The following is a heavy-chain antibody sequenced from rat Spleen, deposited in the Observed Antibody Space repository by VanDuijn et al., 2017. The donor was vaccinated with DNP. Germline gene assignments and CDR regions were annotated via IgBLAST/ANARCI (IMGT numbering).Heavy chain of an antibody. V-gene: IGHV5-22*01. CDR3: ARHAYYGYKYFDY. J-gene: IGHJ2*01. Sequence: EVQLVESGGGLVQPGRSLKLSCAASGFTFSDYSMAWVRQAPTKVREWFATFIFVVGSSYFGDSVTGRFTISRDNAKSTLYLQMNSLRSEDMATYYCARHAYYGYKYFDYWGQGVMITVSS. CDR1: GFTFSDYS. CDR2: FIFVVGSS. D-gene: IGHD1-9*01.